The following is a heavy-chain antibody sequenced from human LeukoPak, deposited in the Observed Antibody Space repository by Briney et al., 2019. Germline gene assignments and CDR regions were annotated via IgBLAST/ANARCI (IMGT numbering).Heavy chain of an antibody. CDR1: GFTFTNNW. J-gene: IGHJ5*02. CDR3: ATGRGWIDP. CDR2: VNEDGSEK. Sequence: GGSLGLSCAASGFTFTNNWMTWFRQAPGKGLEWVANVNEDGSEKNYVDSVKGRFTISRDNAKNSVYLQMNNLRVEETAVYYCATGRGWIDPWGQGTLVTVSS. D-gene: IGHD5-24*01. V-gene: IGHV3-7*01.